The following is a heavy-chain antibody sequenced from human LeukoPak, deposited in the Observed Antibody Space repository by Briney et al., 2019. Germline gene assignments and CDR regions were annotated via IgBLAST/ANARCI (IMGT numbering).Heavy chain of an antibody. J-gene: IGHJ4*02. CDR1: GFTFSTYW. Sequence: QPGGSLRLSCAASGFTFSTYWMHWVRQAPGEGLLWVSRISGDGSSTSYADSVKGRFTISRDNAKNTVYLQMNSLRAEDTAVYYCVRDPPYFDWLFDYWGQGTLVTVSS. CDR2: ISGDGSST. D-gene: IGHD3-9*01. CDR3: VRDPPYFDWLFDY. V-gene: IGHV3-74*01.